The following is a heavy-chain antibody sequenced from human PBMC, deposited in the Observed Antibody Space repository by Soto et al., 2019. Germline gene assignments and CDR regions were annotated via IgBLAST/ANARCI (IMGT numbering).Heavy chain of an antibody. CDR2: IIPILGIA. Sequence: QVQLVQSGAEVKKPGSSVKVSCKASGGTFSSYTISWVRQAPGQGLEWMGRIIPILGIANYEQKFQGRVTITADKSTSTAYVELSSLRSEDTAVYYCARSYYGSGSYPPPYGMDVWGQGTTVTVSS. CDR1: GGTFSSYT. D-gene: IGHD3-10*01. CDR3: ARSYYGSGSYPPPYGMDV. J-gene: IGHJ6*02. V-gene: IGHV1-69*02.